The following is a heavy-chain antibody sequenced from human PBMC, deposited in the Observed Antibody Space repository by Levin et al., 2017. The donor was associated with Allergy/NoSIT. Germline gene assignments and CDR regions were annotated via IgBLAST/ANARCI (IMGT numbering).Heavy chain of an antibody. CDR2: ISSSGSII. CDR3: ARTYYYDSSGYDHYFDY. V-gene: IGHV3-48*03. CDR1: GFPFRSYE. J-gene: IGHJ4*02. D-gene: IGHD3-22*01. Sequence: LSLPCAASGFPFRSYEMNWVRQAPGKGLEWVSYISSSGSIIYYADSVKGRFTISRDNAKNSLYLQMNSLRAEDTAVYYCARTYYYDSSGYDHYFDYWGQGTLVTVSS.